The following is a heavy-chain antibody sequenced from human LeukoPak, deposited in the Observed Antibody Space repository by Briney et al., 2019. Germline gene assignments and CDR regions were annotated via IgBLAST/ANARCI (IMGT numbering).Heavy chain of an antibody. CDR1: GGTFSSHT. V-gene: IGHV1-69*04. CDR2: IIPILGIA. D-gene: IGHD3-10*01. CDR3: ARDMGNYYGMDV. Sequence: GASVKVSCKASGGTFSSHTISWVRQAPGQGLEWMGRIIPILGIANYAQKFQGRVTITADKSTSTAYMELSSLRSEDTAVYYCARDMGNYYGMDVWGQGTTVTVSS. J-gene: IGHJ6*02.